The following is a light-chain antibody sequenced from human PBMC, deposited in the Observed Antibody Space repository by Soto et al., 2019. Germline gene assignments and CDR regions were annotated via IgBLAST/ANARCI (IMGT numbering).Light chain of an antibody. Sequence: DIQLTQSPSFLSASVGDRVTITCRASQGSISYLAWYQQKPGIAPKMLIYAASTLQSGVPSRFRGSGSGTEFTLTISSLQPEVVATYYCQQLNSYPATFGGGTKVEIK. J-gene: IGKJ4*01. CDR1: QGSISY. CDR3: QQLNSYPAT. CDR2: AAS. V-gene: IGKV1-9*01.